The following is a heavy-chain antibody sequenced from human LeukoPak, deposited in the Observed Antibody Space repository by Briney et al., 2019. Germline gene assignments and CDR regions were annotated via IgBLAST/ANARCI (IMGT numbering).Heavy chain of an antibody. Sequence: AGGSLRLSCAASGFTFSSYSMNWVRQAPGKGLEWVSSISSSSSYIYYADSVKGRFTISRDNAKNSLYLQMNSLRAEDTAVYYCAREYPIVWGSYRLPFNWFDPWGQGTLVTVSS. CDR2: ISSSSSYI. V-gene: IGHV3-21*01. CDR3: AREYPIVWGSYRLPFNWFDP. CDR1: GFTFSSYS. J-gene: IGHJ5*02. D-gene: IGHD3-16*02.